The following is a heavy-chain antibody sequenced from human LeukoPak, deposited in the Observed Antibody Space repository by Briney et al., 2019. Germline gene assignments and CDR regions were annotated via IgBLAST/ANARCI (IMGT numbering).Heavy chain of an antibody. CDR1: EFTFSSYS. CDR3: ARVLDYGGNWYYYYGMDV. Sequence: GGSLRLSCAASEFTFSSYSMNWVRQAPGKGLEWVSYITNSGNSKSYADSVKGRFTISRDISNDTLFLQMSSLRAEDTAVYYCARVLDYGGNWYYYYGMDVWGQGTTVTVSS. D-gene: IGHD4-23*01. CDR2: ITNSGNSK. V-gene: IGHV3-48*04. J-gene: IGHJ6*02.